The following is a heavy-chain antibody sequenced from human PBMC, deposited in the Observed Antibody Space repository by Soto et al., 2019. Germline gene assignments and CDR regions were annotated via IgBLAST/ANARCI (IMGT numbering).Heavy chain of an antibody. CDR1: GGSISSYY. CDR3: ETNNGAWNDVYDS. CDR2: IYYSGST. Sequence: SETLSLTCTVSGGSISSYYWSWIRQPPGKGLEWIGYIYYSGSTNYNPSLKSRVTISVDTSKNQFSLKLSSVTAADTAVYYCETNNGAWNDVYDSWGQGTRVTVSS. V-gene: IGHV4-59*01. D-gene: IGHD1-1*01. J-gene: IGHJ3*02.